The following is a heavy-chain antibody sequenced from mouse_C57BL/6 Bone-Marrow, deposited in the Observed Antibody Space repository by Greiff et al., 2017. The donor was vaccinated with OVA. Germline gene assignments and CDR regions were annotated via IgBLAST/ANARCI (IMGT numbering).Heavy chain of an antibody. J-gene: IGHJ2*01. D-gene: IGHD4-1*01. Sequence: VKVVESGPGLVAPSQSLSITCTVSGFSLTSYAISWVRQPPGKGLEWLGVLWTGGGTNYNSALKSRLSISKDNSKSQVFLKMNSLQTDDTARYYCARTGTGYFDYWGQGTTLTVSS. CDR3: ARTGTGYFDY. V-gene: IGHV2-9-1*01. CDR1: GFSLTSYA. CDR2: LWTGGGT.